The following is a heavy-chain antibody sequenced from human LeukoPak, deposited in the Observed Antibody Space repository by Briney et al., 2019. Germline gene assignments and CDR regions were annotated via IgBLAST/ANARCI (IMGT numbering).Heavy chain of an antibody. V-gene: IGHV4-59*01. CDR2: IYYSGST. D-gene: IGHD1-14*01. CDR1: GGSLSSYY. CDR3: ARGGARAITPLDY. Sequence: PSETLSLTCTVSGGSLSSYYWSWIRHPPGKGLGWIGYIYYSGSTTYNPSLTRRVTISVDTSKNQFSLKLSSVTAADTAVYYCARGGARAITPLDYWGQGTLVTVSS. J-gene: IGHJ4*02.